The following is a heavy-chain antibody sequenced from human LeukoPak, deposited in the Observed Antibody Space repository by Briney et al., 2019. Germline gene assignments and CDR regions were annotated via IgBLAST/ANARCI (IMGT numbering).Heavy chain of an antibody. D-gene: IGHD4-11*01. CDR3: ARDSDFYSSSGAFDI. V-gene: IGHV3-21*01. CDR1: GFTFSSYS. J-gene: IGHJ3*02. Sequence: GGSLRLSCAASGFTFSSYSMNWVRQAPGKGLEWVSSISSSSSYIYYADSVKGRFTISRDNAKNSLYLHMNSLRAEDTAVYYCARDSDFYSSSGAFDIWGQGTMVTVSS. CDR2: ISSSSSYI.